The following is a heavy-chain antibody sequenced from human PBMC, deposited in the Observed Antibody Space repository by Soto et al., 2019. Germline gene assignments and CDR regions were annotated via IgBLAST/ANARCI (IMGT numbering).Heavy chain of an antibody. J-gene: IGHJ6*02. D-gene: IGHD4-4*01. CDR3: ARALYSSFPRYYYYGMDV. V-gene: IGHV4-30-4*08. CDR1: GGSISSGGYS. Sequence: SETLSLTCAVSGGSISSGGYSWSWIRQPPGKGLEWIGYIYYRGSTYYNTSLKNRVNISVDKSKNQFSMKLSSVTAADTAVYYCARALYSSFPRYYYYGMDVWGQGTTVTVSS. CDR2: IYYRGST.